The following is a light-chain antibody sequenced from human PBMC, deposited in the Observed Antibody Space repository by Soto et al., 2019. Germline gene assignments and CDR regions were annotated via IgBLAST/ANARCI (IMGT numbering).Light chain of an antibody. V-gene: IGKV3D-15*01. CDR2: GAS. Sequence: ESVLTQSPGTLSLSRGERAARSCRGSQSVSNNYLAWYQQKPGQAPRLLIFGASDRATGTPDRFSGSGSGTEFTLTISSLQSEDFAVYYCQQYNNWPRTFGQGTKV. J-gene: IGKJ1*01. CDR1: QSVSNN. CDR3: QQYNNWPRT.